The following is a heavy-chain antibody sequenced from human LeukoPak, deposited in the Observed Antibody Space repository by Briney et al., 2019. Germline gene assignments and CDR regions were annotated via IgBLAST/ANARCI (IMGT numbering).Heavy chain of an antibody. V-gene: IGHV3-7*01. CDR2: IKQDGSEK. D-gene: IGHD4-17*01. J-gene: IGHJ5*02. CDR3: AREITVTTGWFDP. Sequence: SGGSLRLSCAASGFTFSSYWMSWVRQAPGKGLEWVANIKQDGSEKYYVDSVKGRFTISRDSAKNSLYLQMNSLRAEDTAVYYCAREITVTTGWFDPWGQGTLVTVSS. CDR1: GFTFSSYW.